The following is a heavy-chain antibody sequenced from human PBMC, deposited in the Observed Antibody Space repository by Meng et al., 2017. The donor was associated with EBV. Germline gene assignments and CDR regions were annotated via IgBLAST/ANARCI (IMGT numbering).Heavy chain of an antibody. CDR1: GGSFTDYY. CDR2: VSHSGRT. CDR3: ARVGYSVHDVSFEDF. D-gene: IGHD5/OR15-5a*01. J-gene: IGHJ4*02. Sequence: QVLLRQWGAGLLKPSEXVFLSCAVYGGSFTDYYWSWIRQAPGKSLEWIGEVSHSGRTRYNPSLKSRVSMSADVSKKQFSLKMKSVTAADTGVYFCARVGYSVHDVSFEDFWGQGTLVTVSS. V-gene: IGHV4-34*01.